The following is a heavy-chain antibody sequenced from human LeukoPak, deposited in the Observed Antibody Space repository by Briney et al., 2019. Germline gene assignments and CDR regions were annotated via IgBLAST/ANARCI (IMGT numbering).Heavy chain of an antibody. CDR3: ARDSGAVGDTGVGFDY. Sequence: SEILSLTCTVSGGSISSSSYYWGWIRQPPGKGLEWIGSIYYSGSTYYNPSLKSRVTISVDTSKNQFSLKLSSVTAADTAVYYCARDSGAVGDTGVGFDYWGQGTLVTVSS. CDR1: GGSISSSSYY. D-gene: IGHD1-26*01. CDR2: IYYSGST. J-gene: IGHJ4*02. V-gene: IGHV4-39*02.